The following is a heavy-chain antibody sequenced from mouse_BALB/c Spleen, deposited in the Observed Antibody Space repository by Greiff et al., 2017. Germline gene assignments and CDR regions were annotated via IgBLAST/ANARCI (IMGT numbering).Heavy chain of an antibody. CDR2: ISYSGST. Sequence: EVQLMESGPGLVKPSQSLSLTCTVTGYSITSDYAWNWIRQFPGNKLEWMGYISYSGSTSYNPSLKSRISITRDTSKNQFFLQLNSVTTEDTATYYCARGGYYGYFDVWGAGTTVTVSS. CDR3: ARGGYYGYFDV. V-gene: IGHV3-2*02. J-gene: IGHJ1*01. CDR1: GYSITSDYA. D-gene: IGHD2-2*01.